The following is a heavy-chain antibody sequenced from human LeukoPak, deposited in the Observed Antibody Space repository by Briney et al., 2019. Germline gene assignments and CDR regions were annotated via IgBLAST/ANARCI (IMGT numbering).Heavy chain of an antibody. CDR2: IYYSGST. Sequence: RTSETLSLTCTVSGGSISSSSYYWGWIRQPPGKGLEWIGSIYYSGSTYYNPSLKSRVTISVDTSKNQFSLKLSPVTAADTAVYYCASRMVRGVIRYWGQGTLVTVSS. D-gene: IGHD3-10*01. J-gene: IGHJ4*02. V-gene: IGHV4-39*07. CDR3: ASRMVRGVIRY. CDR1: GGSISSSSYY.